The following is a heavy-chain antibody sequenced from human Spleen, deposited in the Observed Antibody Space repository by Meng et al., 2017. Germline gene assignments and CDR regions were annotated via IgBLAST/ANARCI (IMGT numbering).Heavy chain of an antibody. V-gene: IGHV3-74*01. J-gene: IGHJ4*02. CDR1: GFTFSSYW. D-gene: IGHD3-9*01. CDR3: ARDAQILRYFDWLPSYYFDY. Sequence: GGSLRLSCAASGFTFSSYWMHWVRQAPGKGLVWVSRINSDGSSTSYADSVEGRFTISRDNAKNTLYLQMNSLRAEDTALYYCARDAQILRYFDWLPSYYFDYWGQGKRVTGAS. CDR2: INSDGSST.